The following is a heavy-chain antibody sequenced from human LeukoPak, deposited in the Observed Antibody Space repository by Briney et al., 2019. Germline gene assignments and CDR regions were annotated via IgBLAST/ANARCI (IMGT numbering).Heavy chain of an antibody. D-gene: IGHD3-10*01. V-gene: IGHV3-21*01. Sequence: GGSLRLSCAASGFTFSSYSMNWVRQAPGKGLEWVSFISSSSYIYYVDSVRGRFTISRDNAKNSLYLQMNSLRAEDTAVYYCARESRAYGELDYWGQGTLVTVSS. CDR3: ARESRAYGELDY. CDR1: GFTFSSYS. J-gene: IGHJ4*02. CDR2: ISSSSYI.